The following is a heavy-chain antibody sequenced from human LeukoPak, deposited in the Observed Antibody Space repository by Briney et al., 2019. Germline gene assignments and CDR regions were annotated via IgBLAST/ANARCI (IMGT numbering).Heavy chain of an antibody. J-gene: IGHJ4*02. CDR2: IYHSGST. D-gene: IGHD3/OR15-3a*01. CDR3: ARGAGLIFDY. V-gene: IGHV4-30-2*01. CDR1: GGSISSGGYY. Sequence: PSETLSLTCTVSGGSISSGGYYWSWIRQPPGKGLEWIGYIYHSGSTYYNPSLKSRVTISVDKSKNQFSLKLSSVTAADTAVYYCARGAGLIFDYWGQGTLVTVSS.